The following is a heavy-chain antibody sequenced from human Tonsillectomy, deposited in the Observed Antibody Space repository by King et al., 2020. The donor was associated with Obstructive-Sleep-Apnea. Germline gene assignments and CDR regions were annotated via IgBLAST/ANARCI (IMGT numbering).Heavy chain of an antibody. V-gene: IGHV3-30*04. J-gene: IGHJ6*02. Sequence: VQLVESGGGVVQPGRALRLSCAASGVTFSSYAMHWVRQAPGKGLEWVAVICYDGSNKYYADSVEGRFTISRENSKNTLYLQMNSLRAEDTAVYYCARDKYGGNSGYYYYGMDVWGQGTTVTVSS. CDR3: ARDKYGGNSGYYYYGMDV. CDR2: ICYDGSNK. D-gene: IGHD4-23*01. CDR1: GVTFSSYA.